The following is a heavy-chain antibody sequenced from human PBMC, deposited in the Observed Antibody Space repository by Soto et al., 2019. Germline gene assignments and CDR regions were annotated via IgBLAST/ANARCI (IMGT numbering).Heavy chain of an antibody. J-gene: IGHJ4*02. D-gene: IGHD6-13*01. Sequence: QVQLVESGGGVVQPGRSLRLSCAASGFTFSSYGMHWVRQAPGKGLEWVAVIWYDGSNKYYADSVKGRFTISRDNSKNTLYRQMNSLRAEDTAVYYWARGVAAAGLTILRPGLDYWGQGTLVTVSS. CDR3: ARGVAAAGLTILRPGLDY. CDR2: IWYDGSNK. CDR1: GFTFSSYG. V-gene: IGHV3-33*01.